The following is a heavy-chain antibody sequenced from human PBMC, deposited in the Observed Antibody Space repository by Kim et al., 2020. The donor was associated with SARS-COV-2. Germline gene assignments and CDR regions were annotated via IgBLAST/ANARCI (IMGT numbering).Heavy chain of an antibody. J-gene: IGHJ4*02. CDR1: GYTFTSYA. CDR2: INAGNGNT. CDR3: ARVVHSGSYLHYFDY. Sequence: ASVKVSCKASGYTFTSYAMHWVRQAPGQRLEWMGWINAGNGNTKYSQKFQGRVTITRDTSASTAYMELSSLRSEDTAVYYCARVVHSGSYLHYFDYWGQGTLVTVSS. D-gene: IGHD1-26*01. V-gene: IGHV1-3*01.